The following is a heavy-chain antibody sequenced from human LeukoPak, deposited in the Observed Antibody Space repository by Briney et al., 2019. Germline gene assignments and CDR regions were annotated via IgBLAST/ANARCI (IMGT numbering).Heavy chain of an antibody. V-gene: IGHV3-74*01. J-gene: IGHJ4*02. CDR3: ARGGSDTAMAHDY. D-gene: IGHD5-18*01. Sequence: GGSLRLSCAASGFTFSNHWMHWVRQAPGKGLMWVSRINRDGSRTDYADSVKGQFTISRDDAKNTLYLQVNSLRAEDTAVYFCARGGSDTAMAHDYWGQGTLVTVSS. CDR1: GFTFSNHW. CDR2: INRDGSRT.